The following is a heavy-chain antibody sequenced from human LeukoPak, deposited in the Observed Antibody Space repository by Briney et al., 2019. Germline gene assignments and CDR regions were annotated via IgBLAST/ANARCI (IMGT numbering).Heavy chain of an antibody. V-gene: IGHV4-34*01. Sequence: SETLSLTCAVYGGSFSGYYWGWIRQPPGKGLEWIGEINHSGSTNYNPSLKSRVTISVDTSKNQFSLKLSSVTAADTAVYYCARNPQRGSHLNTFDIWGQGTMVTVSS. CDR1: GGSFSGYY. J-gene: IGHJ3*02. D-gene: IGHD1-26*01. CDR2: INHSGST. CDR3: ARNPQRGSHLNTFDI.